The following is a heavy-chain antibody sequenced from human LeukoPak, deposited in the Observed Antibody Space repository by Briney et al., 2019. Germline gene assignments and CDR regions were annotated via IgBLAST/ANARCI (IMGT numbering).Heavy chain of an antibody. J-gene: IGHJ6*04. Sequence: GGSLRLSCAASGFTFSSFEMNWVRQTPGRGLEWISYISSSGSIIYYADSVRGRFTISRDNAKNSLYLQMNSLRGEDTALYYCARRFDVWGKGTMVTVSS. CDR1: GFTFSSFE. CDR2: ISSSGSII. D-gene: IGHD3-10*01. CDR3: ARRFDV. V-gene: IGHV3-48*03.